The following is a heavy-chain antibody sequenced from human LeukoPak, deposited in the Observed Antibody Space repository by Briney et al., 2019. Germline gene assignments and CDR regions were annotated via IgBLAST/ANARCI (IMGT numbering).Heavy chain of an antibody. CDR2: IYYSRST. D-gene: IGHD7-27*01. CDR1: GGSISSYY. V-gene: IGHV4-59*01. J-gene: IGHJ6*02. CDR3: AATVEYYYYGMDV. Sequence: SETLSLTCTVSGGSISSYYWSWIRQPPGKGLEWIGYIYYSRSTNYNPSLKSRVTISVDTSKNQFSLKLSSVTAADTAVYYCAATVEYYYYGMDVWGQGTTVTVSS.